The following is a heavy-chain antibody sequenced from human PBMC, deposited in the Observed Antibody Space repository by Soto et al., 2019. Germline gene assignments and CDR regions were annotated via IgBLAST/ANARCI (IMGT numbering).Heavy chain of an antibody. CDR3: ARVIYGDPWDYYYYGMDV. Sequence: PSETLSLTCVVSGYSISSGYYWGWIRQPPEKGLEWIGSIYHSGSTYYNPSLKSRVTISGDTSKNQLSLKLSSVTAADTAVYYCARVIYGDPWDYYYYGMDVWGQGTTVTVSS. CDR1: GYSISSGYY. J-gene: IGHJ6*02. V-gene: IGHV4-38-2*01. D-gene: IGHD4-17*01. CDR2: IYHSGST.